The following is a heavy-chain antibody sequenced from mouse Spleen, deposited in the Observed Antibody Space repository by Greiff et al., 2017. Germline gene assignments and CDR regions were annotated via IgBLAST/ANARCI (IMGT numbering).Heavy chain of an antibody. Sequence: EVQLQQSGPELVKPGDSVKISCKASGYSFTDYFMNWVMQSHGKSLAWIGRINPYNGNTFYNQKFKVKATLTVDKSSSTAYMQLRSLTSEDSAVYFCARRRDTMITAFAYWGQGTLVTVSA. V-gene: IGHV1-20*01. CDR3: ARRRDTMITAFAY. J-gene: IGHJ3*01. CDR2: INPYNGNT. CDR1: GYSFTDYF. D-gene: IGHD2-4*01.